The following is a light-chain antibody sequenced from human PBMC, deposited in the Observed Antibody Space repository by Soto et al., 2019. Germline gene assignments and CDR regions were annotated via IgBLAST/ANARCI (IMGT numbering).Light chain of an antibody. CDR2: AAS. Sequence: DIQMTQSPSSLSASVGDRITITCRTSQSISNYLNWFQHKPGEAPKLLIYAASSLQSGVPSRFSGSRSGTEFTLTVNSLQPEEFATYYCQQSYSVPLTFGGGTKVEIK. J-gene: IGKJ4*01. V-gene: IGKV1-39*01. CDR3: QQSYSVPLT. CDR1: QSISNY.